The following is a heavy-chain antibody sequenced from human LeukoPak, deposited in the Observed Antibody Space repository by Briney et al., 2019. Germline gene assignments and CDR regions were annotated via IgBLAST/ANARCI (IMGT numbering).Heavy chain of an antibody. V-gene: IGHV4-30-2*01. CDR3: ARHRGSSNWYLGYAFDI. CDR2: IYHSGST. D-gene: IGHD6-13*01. J-gene: IGHJ3*02. Sequence: SETLSLTCAVSGGSISSGGYSWSWIRQPPGKGLEWIGYIYHSGSTYYNPSLKSRVTISVDRSKNQLSLRLSSVTAADTAVYYCARHRGSSNWYLGYAFDIWGQGTMVTVSS. CDR1: GGSISSGGYS.